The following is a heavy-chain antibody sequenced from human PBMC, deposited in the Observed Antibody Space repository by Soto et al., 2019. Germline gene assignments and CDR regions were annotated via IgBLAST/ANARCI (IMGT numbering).Heavy chain of an antibody. CDR2: IHYDGRT. Sequence: SETVSLTCSVSGGSITSGDYYWTWIRQHPGKGLEWIAYIHYDGRTYYNPSLQSRTATSVDTSKNQFSLELNSVTDADTAVYYCARRHSSSGGGFDYWGQGTLVTVSS. CDR1: GGSITSGDYY. V-gene: IGHV4-31*02. J-gene: IGHJ4*02. D-gene: IGHD2-2*01. CDR3: ARRHSSSGGGFDY.